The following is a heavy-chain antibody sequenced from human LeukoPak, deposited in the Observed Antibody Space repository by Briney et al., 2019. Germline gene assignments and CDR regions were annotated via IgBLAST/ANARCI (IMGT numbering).Heavy chain of an antibody. J-gene: IGHJ4*02. CDR3: AKDMVLSKTKAGIGYYFDY. V-gene: IGHV3-23*01. Sequence: PGGSLRLSCAASGFTFSSYAMSWVRQAPGKGLEWVSAISGSGGSTYYADSVKGRFTISRDNSKNTLYLQMNSLRAEDTAVYYCAKDMVLSKTKAGIGYYFDYWGQGTLVTVSS. D-gene: IGHD2-15*01. CDR1: GFTFSSYA. CDR2: ISGSGGST.